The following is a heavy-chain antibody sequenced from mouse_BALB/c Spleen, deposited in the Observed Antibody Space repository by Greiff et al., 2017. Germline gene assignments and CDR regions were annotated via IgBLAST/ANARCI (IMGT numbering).Heavy chain of an antibody. CDR1: GFSLTSYG. CDR2: IWAGGST. J-gene: IGHJ3*01. Sequence: VQGVESGPGLVAPSQSLSITCTVSGFSLTSYGVHWVRQPPGKGLEWLGVIWAGGSTNYNSALMSRLSISKDNSTSQVFLKMNSLQTDDTAMYYCARGAYYRYDGFAYWGQGTLVTVSA. CDR3: ARGAYYRYDGFAY. V-gene: IGHV2-9*02. D-gene: IGHD2-14*01.